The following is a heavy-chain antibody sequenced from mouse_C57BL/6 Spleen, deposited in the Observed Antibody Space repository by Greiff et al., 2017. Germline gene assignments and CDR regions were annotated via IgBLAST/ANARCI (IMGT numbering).Heavy chain of an antibody. D-gene: IGHD1-1*02. Sequence: EVQLQQSGPELVKPGASVKISCKASGYTFTDYYMNWVKQSHGKSLEWIGDINPNNGGTSYNQKFKGKATLTVDKSSSTAYMELRSLTSEDSAVXYCALGGYNAMDYWGQGTSVTVSS. CDR3: ALGGYNAMDY. CDR1: GYTFTDYY. CDR2: INPNNGGT. J-gene: IGHJ4*01. V-gene: IGHV1-26*01.